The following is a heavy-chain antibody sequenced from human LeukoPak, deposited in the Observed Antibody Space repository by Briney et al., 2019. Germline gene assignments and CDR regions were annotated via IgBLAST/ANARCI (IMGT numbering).Heavy chain of an antibody. D-gene: IGHD1-7*01. V-gene: IGHV4-61*02. Sequence: PSQTLSLTCDVSGGSISSGTHYWTWVRQPVGKGLEWLGRIFTSGSPTYNSSLKSRLTISLDKSKNQFSLRLSSVTAADTAVYYCARRWNYKDAFDIWGQGTMVTASS. J-gene: IGHJ3*02. CDR1: GGSISSGTHY. CDR2: IFTSGSP. CDR3: ARRWNYKDAFDI.